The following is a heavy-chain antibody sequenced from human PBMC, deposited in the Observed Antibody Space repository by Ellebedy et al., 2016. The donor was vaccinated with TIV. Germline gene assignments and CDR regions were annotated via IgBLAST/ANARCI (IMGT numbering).Heavy chain of an antibody. V-gene: IGHV5-51*01. CDR1: AYSFINYS. CDR3: AKLGHRATPDDS. J-gene: IGHJ4*02. D-gene: IGHD1-14*01. CDR2: IDLSDSDT. Sequence: GESLKISCQASAYSFINYSIVWVRQMPGRGLEWMGIIDLSDSDTRYSPSFQGQVTISADRSVTTAYLHFNSLKPSDTAVYYCAKLGHRATPDDSWGQGTLVTVSS.